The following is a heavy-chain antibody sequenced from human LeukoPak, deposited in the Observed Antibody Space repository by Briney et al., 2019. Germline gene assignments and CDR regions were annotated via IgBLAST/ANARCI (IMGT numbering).Heavy chain of an antibody. Sequence: GASVKVSCKASGYTFTSYAMHWVRQAPGQRLEWMGWINAGNGNTKYSQKFQGRVTITRDTSASTAYMELSSLRSEDTAVYYCARMGTMVRGVREVFDYWGQGTLVTVSS. CDR3: ARMGTMVRGVREVFDY. D-gene: IGHD3-10*01. J-gene: IGHJ4*02. V-gene: IGHV1-3*01. CDR1: GYTFTSYA. CDR2: INAGNGNT.